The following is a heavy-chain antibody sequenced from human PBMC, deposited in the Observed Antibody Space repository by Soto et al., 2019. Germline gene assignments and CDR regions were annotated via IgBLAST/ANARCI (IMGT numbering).Heavy chain of an antibody. D-gene: IGHD3-10*01. CDR2: VYSSGTT. Sequence: SETLSLTCSVSGGSINSYWWSWIRQPAGKGLEWIGRVYSSGTTNYNPSLNSRATLSVETSKNQFSLKLSSVTAADTAVYYCARDIGSYAYGEGYWGQGIQVTVSS. V-gene: IGHV4-4*07. CDR3: ARDIGSYAYGEGY. J-gene: IGHJ4*02. CDR1: GGSINSYW.